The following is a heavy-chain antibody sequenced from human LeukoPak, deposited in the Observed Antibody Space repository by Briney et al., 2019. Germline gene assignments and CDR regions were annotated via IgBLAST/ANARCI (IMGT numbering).Heavy chain of an antibody. D-gene: IGHD3-22*01. CDR3: ARDPEYYDSSGYDY. CDR2: ISDSGSAK. Sequence: GGSLRLSCAASGFTFSDYYMSWIRQAPGKGLEWASYISDSGSAKYYADSVKGRFTISRDNAKNSLYLQMNTLRAEDTAVYYCARDPEYYDSSGYDYWGQGTLVTVSS. CDR1: GFTFSDYY. J-gene: IGHJ4*02. V-gene: IGHV3-11*04.